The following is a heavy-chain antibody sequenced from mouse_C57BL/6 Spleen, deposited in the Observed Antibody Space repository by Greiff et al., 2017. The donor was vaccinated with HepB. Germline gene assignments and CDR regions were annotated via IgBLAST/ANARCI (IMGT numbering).Heavy chain of an antibody. CDR1: GYTFTSYW. J-gene: IGHJ2*01. Sequence: QVQLQQPGAELVKPGASVKLSCKASGYTFTSYWMHWVKQRPGQGLEWIGMIHPNSGSTNYNEKFKSKATLTVDKSSSTAYMQLSSLTSEDSAVYYWAREAVWLRQGGYFDYWGQGTTLTVSS. CDR3: AREAVWLRQGGYFDY. V-gene: IGHV1-64*01. D-gene: IGHD2-2*01. CDR2: IHPNSGST.